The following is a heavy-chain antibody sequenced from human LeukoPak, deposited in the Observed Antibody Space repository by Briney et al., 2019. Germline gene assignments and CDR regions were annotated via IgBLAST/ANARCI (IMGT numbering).Heavy chain of an antibody. CDR3: AKDGREYCSSTSCYEGY. Sequence: GGSLRLSCAASGFTFSSYWMSWVRQAPGKGLEWVANIKQDGSEKYYVDSVKGRFTISRDNAKNSLYLQMNSLRAEDTAVYYCAKDGREYCSSTSCYEGYWGQGTLVTVSS. V-gene: IGHV3-7*03. J-gene: IGHJ4*02. CDR1: GFTFSSYW. CDR2: IKQDGSEK. D-gene: IGHD2-2*01.